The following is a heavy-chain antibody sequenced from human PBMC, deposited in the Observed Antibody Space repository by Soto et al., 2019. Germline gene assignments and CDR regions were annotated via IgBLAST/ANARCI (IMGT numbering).Heavy chain of an antibody. CDR3: AKNAVSGDYASHLDY. D-gene: IGHD4-17*01. V-gene: IGHV1-18*01. CDR2: INPYSGNT. Sequence: QIHLVQSGPEVRKPGASVKLSCKTSGYTFITYGLTWVRQAHGEGLEWMGWINPYSGNTAFAEKFQDRITVTTDTSTDTAYMELEDLDSDDTAVYYCAKNAVSGDYASHLDYWGQGTLVAVST. CDR1: GYTFITYG. J-gene: IGHJ4*02.